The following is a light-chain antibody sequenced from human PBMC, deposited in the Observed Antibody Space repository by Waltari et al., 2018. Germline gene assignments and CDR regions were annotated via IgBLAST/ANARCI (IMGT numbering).Light chain of an antibody. J-gene: IGLJ1*01. V-gene: IGLV1-47*01. CDR1: SSNIGSNY. CDR2: RNN. Sequence: QSVLTQPPSASGTPGQRVTISCSGSSSNIGSNYVYWYQQLPGTAPKLPIYRNNQRPSGVPDRFSGSKSGTSASLAISGLRSEDEADYYCAAWDDSLSGHYVFGTGTKVTVL. CDR3: AAWDDSLSGHYV.